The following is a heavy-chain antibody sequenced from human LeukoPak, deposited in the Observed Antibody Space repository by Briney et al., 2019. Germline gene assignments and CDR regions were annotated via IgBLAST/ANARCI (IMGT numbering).Heavy chain of an antibody. D-gene: IGHD6-13*01. J-gene: IGHJ4*02. Sequence: QPGGSLRLSCAASGCTYSNYWMHWVRQAPGKGLVWVSRINSDGDSTIYADSVKGRFTISRDNAKNALYLQMNSLRAEDTAVYYCARGNIAAAGIHYWGQGTLVTVSS. CDR2: INSDGDST. CDR3: ARGNIAAAGIHY. CDR1: GCTYSNYW. V-gene: IGHV3-74*01.